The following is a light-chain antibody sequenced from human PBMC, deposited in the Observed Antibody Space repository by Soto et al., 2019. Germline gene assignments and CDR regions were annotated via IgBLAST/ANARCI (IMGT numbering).Light chain of an antibody. CDR3: QQLDSFPFT. J-gene: IGKJ5*01. Sequence: DIQLTQSPSFLSAYVGDRITITCRASQGISSYSAWYQQKPGEAPKLLIYSASTLQTGVLSRFSSSGSGTEYTLTINSLQREDFATYYYQQLDSFPFTFGQGTRLEIK. V-gene: IGKV1-9*01. CDR1: QGISSY. CDR2: SAS.